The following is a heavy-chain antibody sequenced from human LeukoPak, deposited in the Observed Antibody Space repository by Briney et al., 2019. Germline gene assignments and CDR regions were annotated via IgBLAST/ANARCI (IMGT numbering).Heavy chain of an antibody. CDR1: GYTFTSYG. D-gene: IGHD2-21*01. CDR2: ISAYNGNT. Sequence: ASVKVSCKASGYTFTSYGISWVRQAPGQGLEWMGWISAYNGNTNYAQKLQGRVTMTTDTSTSTAYMELRSLRSDDTAVYYCARRGKAFTYGGDYYFDYWGQGTLVTVSS. CDR3: ARRGKAFTYGGDYYFDY. J-gene: IGHJ4*02. V-gene: IGHV1-18*01.